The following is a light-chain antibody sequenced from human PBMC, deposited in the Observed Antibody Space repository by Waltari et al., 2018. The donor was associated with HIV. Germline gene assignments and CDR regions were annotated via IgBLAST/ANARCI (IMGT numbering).Light chain of an antibody. Sequence: QSALTQPASVSGSPGQSITVLCTVSISDIGAYDFVSWYQHDPGKAPRLIIVDVNNRPSGVSNRVSGSKSGNTASLTISGLQADDDSYYYCSSYTYDKTLVFGGGTKVTVL. V-gene: IGLV2-14*03. J-gene: IGLJ3*02. CDR3: SSYTYDKTLV. CDR2: DVN. CDR1: ISDIGAYDF.